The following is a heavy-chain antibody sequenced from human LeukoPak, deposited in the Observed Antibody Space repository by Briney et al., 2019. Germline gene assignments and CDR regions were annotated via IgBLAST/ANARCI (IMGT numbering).Heavy chain of an antibody. CDR3: ATISAQTFDI. CDR1: GFTFRSHW. V-gene: IGHV3-7*01. Sequence: GGSLRLSCVGSGFTFRSHWVNWVRQSPGKGLEWVANIKPDGIDKYYLASARGRFTVSRDNAQNSAFLQMNSLRVEDTAIYYCATISAQTFDIWGQGTLVSVSS. J-gene: IGHJ3*02. D-gene: IGHD5-24*01. CDR2: IKPDGIDK.